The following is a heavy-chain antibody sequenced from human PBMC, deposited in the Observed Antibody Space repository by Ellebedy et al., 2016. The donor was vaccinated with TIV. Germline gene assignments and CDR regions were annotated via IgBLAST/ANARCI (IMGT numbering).Heavy chain of an antibody. V-gene: IGHV3-23*01. CDR3: ARSPKDHFYHGMDV. D-gene: IGHD2/OR15-2a*01. J-gene: IGHJ6*02. CDR2: IIGSGGST. Sequence: GESLKISCAASGFSFSTYAMSWVRQAPGKGLEWVTGIIGSGGSTNYVDSVKGRFTISRDNSKNTLFLRMNSLRDEDTAVYYCARSPKDHFYHGMDVWGQGTTVTVSS. CDR1: GFSFSTYA.